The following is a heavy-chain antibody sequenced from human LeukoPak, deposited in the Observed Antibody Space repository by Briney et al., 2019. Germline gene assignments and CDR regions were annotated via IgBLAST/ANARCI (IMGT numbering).Heavy chain of an antibody. V-gene: IGHV4-39*01. CDR1: GGSLSSGTYY. CDR3: ATNMTMVTPAGLFDP. D-gene: IGHD4-17*01. J-gene: IGHJ5*02. CDR2: IYNSAST. Sequence: SETLSLTCTVSGGSLSSGTYYWAWIRQSPGKGLEWIGTIYNSASTYYNPSFKSRVILSVDTSRNQFSLNLRSVTAADTGVYFCATNMTMVTPAGLFDPWGQGTRVIVSS.